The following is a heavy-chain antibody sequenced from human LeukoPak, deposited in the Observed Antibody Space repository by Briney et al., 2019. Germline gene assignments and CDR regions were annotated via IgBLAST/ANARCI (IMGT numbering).Heavy chain of an antibody. CDR1: GFTLSNYW. V-gene: IGHV3-7*04. D-gene: IGHD1-1*01. Sequence: GGSLRLSCAASGFTLSNYWMTLVRQAPGKGLECVATIKEDGSETYYVDSVKGRFTISTDNAKNSLSLQMNSLRAEDTAVYYCARGSLWNPGCFDSWGQGTLVTVSS. J-gene: IGHJ4*02. CDR3: ARGSLWNPGCFDS. CDR2: IKEDGSET.